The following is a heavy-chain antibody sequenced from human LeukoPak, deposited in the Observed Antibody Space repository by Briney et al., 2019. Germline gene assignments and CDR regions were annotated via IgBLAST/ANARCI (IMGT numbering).Heavy chain of an antibody. V-gene: IGHV3-73*01. CDR1: GFTFSGSA. D-gene: IGHD3-22*01. CDR2: IRSKANSYAT. Sequence: PGGSLRVSCAASGFTFSGSAMHWVRQASGKGLEWVGRIRSKANSYATAYAASVKGRFTISTDDSKNTAYLQMNSLKTEDTAVYYCTRFDHYDSSGQNWFDPWGQGNLVTVSS. CDR3: TRFDHYDSSGQNWFDP. J-gene: IGHJ5*02.